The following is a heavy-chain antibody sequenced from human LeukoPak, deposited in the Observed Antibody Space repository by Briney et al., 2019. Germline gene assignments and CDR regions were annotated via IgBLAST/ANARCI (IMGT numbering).Heavy chain of an antibody. CDR3: AEGYGYFDY. Sequence: GGYLRLSCAASGFTFSTYSMNWVRQAPEKGLEWVSSISSSSHYIYYADSVKGRFTISRDNAKNSLYLQMNSLRAEDTALYYCAEGYGYFDYWGQGTLVTVSS. V-gene: IGHV3-21*01. CDR2: ISSSSHYI. J-gene: IGHJ4*02. CDR1: GFTFSTYS. D-gene: IGHD2-15*01.